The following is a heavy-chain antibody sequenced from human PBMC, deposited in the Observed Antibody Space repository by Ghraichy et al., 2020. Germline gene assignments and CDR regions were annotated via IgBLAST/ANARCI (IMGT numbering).Heavy chain of an antibody. D-gene: IGHD6-19*01. CDR2: IKQDGSEK. V-gene: IGHV3-7*01. J-gene: IGHJ4*01. Sequence: GGSLRLSCAASGFSFSSNWMTWVRQAPGKGLEWVANIKQDGSEKNYLDSVKGRFSISRDNAKNSVYLQMNSLRADDTALYYCASGGGWTAEYWGQGTLVTVSS. CDR3: ASGGGWTAEY. CDR1: GFSFSSNW.